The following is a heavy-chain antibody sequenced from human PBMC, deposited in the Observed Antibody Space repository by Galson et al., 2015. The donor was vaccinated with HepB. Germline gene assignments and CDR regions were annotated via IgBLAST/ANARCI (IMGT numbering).Heavy chain of an antibody. CDR3: ARDRALDY. CDR2: INSDGSST. V-gene: IGHV3-74*01. J-gene: IGHJ4*02. D-gene: IGHD3-10*01. CDR1: GFPFSTYV. Sequence: LRLSCAASGFPFSTYVMHWVRQVPGKGLVWVSRINSDGSSTNYADSVKGRFTISRDNAKNTLYLQMNSLRADDTAVYYCARDRALDYWGQGTLVTVSS.